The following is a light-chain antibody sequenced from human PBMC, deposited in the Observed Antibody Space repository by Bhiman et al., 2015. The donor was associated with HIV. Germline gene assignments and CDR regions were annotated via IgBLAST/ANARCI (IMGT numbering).Light chain of an antibody. CDR3: QVWDSSRDHYV. CDR1: NIGTKN. V-gene: IGLV3-21*04. Sequence: SYVVTQSSSVSVAPGKTARIICGGNNIGTKNVQWFQQKPGQAPILVIYYNSDRASGIPERFSGSNSGNTATLTISRVEAGDEADYYCQVWDSSRDHYVFGTGTKVTVL. CDR2: YNS. J-gene: IGLJ1*01.